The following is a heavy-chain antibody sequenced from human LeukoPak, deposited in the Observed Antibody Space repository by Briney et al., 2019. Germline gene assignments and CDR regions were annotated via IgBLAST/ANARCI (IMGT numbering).Heavy chain of an antibody. V-gene: IGHV3-30*18. CDR1: GFTFSSYG. CDR2: ISYDGSNK. J-gene: IGHJ4*02. D-gene: IGHD6-19*01. CDR3: AKAIWQWLVSGY. Sequence: GGSLRLSCAASGFTFSSYGMHWVRQAPGKGLEWVAVISYDGSNKYYADSVKGRFTISRDNSQNTLYLQMNSLRAEDTAVYYCAKAIWQWLVSGYWGQGTLVTVSS.